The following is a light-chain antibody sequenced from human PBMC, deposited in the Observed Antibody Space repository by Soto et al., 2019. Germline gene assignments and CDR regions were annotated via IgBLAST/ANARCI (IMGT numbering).Light chain of an antibody. J-gene: IGKJ4*01. CDR2: GAS. Sequence: EIVLTQSPGTLSLSPGERVTLSCRASQSVSSNYLAWYQQAPGQAPRLLIYGASSRATAIPYRFSGSGSGTDFTLTISRLETDDFEVYYGEQYGSSPFSFSGGTKVEIK. CDR3: EQYGSSPFS. V-gene: IGKV3-20*01. CDR1: QSVSSNY.